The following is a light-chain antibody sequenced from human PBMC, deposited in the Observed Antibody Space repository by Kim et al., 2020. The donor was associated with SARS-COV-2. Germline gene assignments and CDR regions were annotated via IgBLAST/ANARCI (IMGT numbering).Light chain of an antibody. J-gene: IGLJ1*01. CDR1: NIGSKS. CDR3: QVWDSSSDHYV. V-gene: IGLV3-21*04. Sequence: GKAARITCGGHNIGSKSVRWYQEQPGQAPVLVIYYDSDRPSGIPERFSGSNSGNTATLTISRVEAGDEADYYCQVWDSSSDHYVFGTGTKVTVL. CDR2: YDS.